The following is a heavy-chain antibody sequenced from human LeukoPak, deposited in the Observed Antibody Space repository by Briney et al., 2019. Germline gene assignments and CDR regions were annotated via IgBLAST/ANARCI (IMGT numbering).Heavy chain of an antibody. D-gene: IGHD2-2*01. CDR1: GFTFSGYD. Sequence: PGGSLRLSCAASGFTFSGYDMSWVRQAPGKGLEWVSYTSSSSSTIYYADSVKSRFTISRDNAKNSLYLQMNSLRVEDTAVYYCANHFACGSTSCPPFDSWGQGTLVTVSS. V-gene: IGHV3-48*04. J-gene: IGHJ4*02. CDR2: TSSSSSTI. CDR3: ANHFACGSTSCPPFDS.